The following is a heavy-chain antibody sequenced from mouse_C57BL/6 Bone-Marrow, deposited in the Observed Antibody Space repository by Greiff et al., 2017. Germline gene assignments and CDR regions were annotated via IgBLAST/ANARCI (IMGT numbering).Heavy chain of an antibody. CDR2: IYPRSGNT. CDR1: GYTFTSYG. V-gene: IGHV1-81*01. Sequence: QVHVKQSGAELARPGASVKLSCKASGYTFTSYGISWVKQRTGQGLEWIGEIYPRSGNTYYNEKFKGKATLTADKSSSTAYMELRSLTSEDSAVYFCASPHYYGSRRDWYFDVWGTGTTVTVSS. CDR3: ASPHYYGSRRDWYFDV. J-gene: IGHJ1*03. D-gene: IGHD1-1*01.